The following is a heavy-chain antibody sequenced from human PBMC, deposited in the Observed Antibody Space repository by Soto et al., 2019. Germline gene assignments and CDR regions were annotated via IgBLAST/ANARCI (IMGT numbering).Heavy chain of an antibody. D-gene: IGHD3-10*01. CDR2: INAGNGNT. CDR3: ARDFELYYYGSGSLHKNYGMDV. CDR1: GYTFTSYA. Sequence: GASVKVSCKASGYTFTSYAMHWVRQAPGQRLEWMGWINAGNGNTKYSQKFQGRVTITRDTSASTAYMELSSLRSEDTAVYYCARDFELYYYGSGSLHKNYGMDVWGQGTTVTVSS. J-gene: IGHJ6*02. V-gene: IGHV1-3*01.